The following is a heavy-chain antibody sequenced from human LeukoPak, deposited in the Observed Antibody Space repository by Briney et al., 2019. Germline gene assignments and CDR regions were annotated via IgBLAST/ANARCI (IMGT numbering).Heavy chain of an antibody. V-gene: IGHV3-7*03. Sequence: GGSLRLSCTASEFTSSNYWMSWVRQAPGKGLEWVANIKYAGTEKYYVDSVKGRLTISRDNAKKSLYLQMNSLRAEDTAVYYCAREPVRRRWFDSWGQGTLVTVSS. J-gene: IGHJ5*01. CDR3: AREPVRRRWFDS. CDR1: EFTSSNYW. CDR2: IKYAGTEK. D-gene: IGHD3-10*01.